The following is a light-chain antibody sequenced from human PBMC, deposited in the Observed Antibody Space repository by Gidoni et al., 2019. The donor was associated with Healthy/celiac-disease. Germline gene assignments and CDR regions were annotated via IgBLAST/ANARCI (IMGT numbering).Light chain of an antibody. V-gene: IGKV1-33*01. CDR3: QQYDNLPYT. CDR1: QDISNY. CDR2: DAS. Sequence: DIQMTQSPSSLSASVGDRVPITCQASQDISNYLNWYQQKPGKAPKLLIYDASNLETGVPPRFSGSGSGTDFTFTISRLQPEDIATYYCQQYDNLPYTFGQGTKLEIK. J-gene: IGKJ2*01.